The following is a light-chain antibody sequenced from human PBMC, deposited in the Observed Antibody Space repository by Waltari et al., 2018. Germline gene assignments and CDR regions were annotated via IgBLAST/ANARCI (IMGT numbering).Light chain of an antibody. Sequence: EIVLTQSPGTLSLSPGERATLSCRASQSVSSSYLAWYQQKPGHAPRLLIYGASSRATDIPDRFSGSGSGTDFTLTISRLEPEDFAVYYCQQYGSSTWTFGQGTKVEIK. CDR3: QQYGSSTWT. CDR1: QSVSSSY. V-gene: IGKV3-20*01. J-gene: IGKJ1*01. CDR2: GAS.